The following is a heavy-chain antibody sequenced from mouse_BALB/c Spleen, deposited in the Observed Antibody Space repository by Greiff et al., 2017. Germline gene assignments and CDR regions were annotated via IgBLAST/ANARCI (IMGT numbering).Heavy chain of an antibody. CDR1: GFTFSSYA. CDR3: ARDREYDEEYAMDY. Sequence: EVKLVESGGGLVKPGGSLKLSCAASGFTFSSYAMSWVRQSPEKRLEWVAEISSGGSYTYYPDTVTGRFTISRDNAKNTLYLEMSSLRSEDTAMYYCARDREYDEEYAMDYWGQGTSVTVSS. D-gene: IGHD2-4*01. V-gene: IGHV5-9-4*01. J-gene: IGHJ4*01. CDR2: ISSGGSYT.